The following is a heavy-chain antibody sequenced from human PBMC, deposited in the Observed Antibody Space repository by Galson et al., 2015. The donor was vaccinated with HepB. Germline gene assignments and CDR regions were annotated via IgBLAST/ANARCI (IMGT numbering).Heavy chain of an antibody. Sequence: SVKVSCKASGYTFTGYYMHWVRQAPGQGLEWMGWINPNSGGTNYAQKFQGRVTMPRDTSISTAYMELSRLRSDDTAVYYCASLDYGDYVYFDYWGQGTLVTVSS. D-gene: IGHD4-17*01. CDR3: ASLDYGDYVYFDY. CDR1: GYTFTGYY. CDR2: INPNSGGT. V-gene: IGHV1-2*02. J-gene: IGHJ4*02.